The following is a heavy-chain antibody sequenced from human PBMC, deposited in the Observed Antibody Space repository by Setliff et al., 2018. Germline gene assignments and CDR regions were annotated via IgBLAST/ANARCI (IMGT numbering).Heavy chain of an antibody. CDR2: VYYSGTA. Sequence: SETLSLTCTVSAGSLSTYYWSWIRQPPGKGLEWIGYVYYSGTASYSPSLRSRLTISVNTSKNQFSLKLRSVAAADTAVYYCARGGTFRYFDFWGQGAPVTVSS. CDR1: AGSLSTYY. CDR3: ARGGTFRYFDF. V-gene: IGHV4-59*01. J-gene: IGHJ4*02. D-gene: IGHD5-12*01.